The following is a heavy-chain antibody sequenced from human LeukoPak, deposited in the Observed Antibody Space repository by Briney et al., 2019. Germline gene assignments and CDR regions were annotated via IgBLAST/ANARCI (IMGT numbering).Heavy chain of an antibody. D-gene: IGHD3-10*01. CDR3: VKDRTGTYTLDY. CDR1: GFTFSNYA. V-gene: IGHV3-30-3*01. Sequence: SGRSLRLSCAATGFTFSNYAIHWGRQAPGKGLEWVAFISDDGSRQHYADSVKGRFTISRDNSKNTLNLQMNSLRAEDTAVYYCVKDRTGTYTLDYGGQGTLVTVSS. J-gene: IGHJ4*02. CDR2: ISDDGSRQ.